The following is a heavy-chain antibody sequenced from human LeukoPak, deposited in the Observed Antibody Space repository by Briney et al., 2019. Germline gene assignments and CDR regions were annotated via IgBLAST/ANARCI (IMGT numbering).Heavy chain of an antibody. CDR2: FDPEDGET. CDR1: GYTLTELS. V-gene: IGHV1-24*01. CDR3: ATGGYSGYDWVGGMDV. Sequence: ASVTVSCKVSGYTLTELSMHWVRQAPGKGLEWMGGFDPEDGETIYAQKFQGRVTMTEDTSTDTAYMELSSLRSEDTAVYYCATGGYSGYDWVGGMDVWGQGTTVTVSS. J-gene: IGHJ6*02. D-gene: IGHD5-12*01.